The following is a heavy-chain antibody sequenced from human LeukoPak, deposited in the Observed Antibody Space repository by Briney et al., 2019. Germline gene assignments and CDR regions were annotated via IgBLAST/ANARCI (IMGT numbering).Heavy chain of an antibody. CDR2: INWNGGST. CDR1: GFTFDDYG. Sequence: RPGGSLRLSCAASGFTFDDYGMSWVRQAPGKGLEWVSGINWNGGSTGYADSVKGRFTISRDNAKNSLYLQMNSLRAEDTALYYCARRLRSSGWTSGVDYWGQGTLVTVSS. D-gene: IGHD6-19*01. CDR3: ARRLRSSGWTSGVDY. J-gene: IGHJ4*02. V-gene: IGHV3-20*04.